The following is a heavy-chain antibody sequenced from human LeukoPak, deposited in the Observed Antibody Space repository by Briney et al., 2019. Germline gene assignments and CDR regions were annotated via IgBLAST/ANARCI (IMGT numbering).Heavy chain of an antibody. CDR3: ARAEQQLDY. V-gene: IGHV4-34*01. CDR2: INHSGST. CDR1: GGSFSGYC. Sequence: SETLSLTCAVYGGSFSGYCWSWIRQPPGKGLEWIGEINHSGSTNYNPSLKSRVTISVDTSKNQFSLKLSSVTAADTAVYYCARAEQQLDYWGQGTLVTVSS. J-gene: IGHJ4*02. D-gene: IGHD6-13*01.